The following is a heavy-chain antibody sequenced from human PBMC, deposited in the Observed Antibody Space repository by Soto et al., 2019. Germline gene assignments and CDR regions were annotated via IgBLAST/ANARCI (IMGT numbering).Heavy chain of an antibody. Sequence: KASETLSLTCTVSGGSISSSSYYWGWIRQPPGKGLEWIGSIYYSGSTYYNPSLKSRVTISVDTSKNQFSLKLSSVTAADTAVYYCARRKSSLLYGSGSSMYGMDVWGQGTTVTVSS. V-gene: IGHV4-39*01. J-gene: IGHJ6*02. D-gene: IGHD3-10*01. CDR3: ARRKSSLLYGSGSSMYGMDV. CDR1: GGSISSSSYY. CDR2: IYYSGST.